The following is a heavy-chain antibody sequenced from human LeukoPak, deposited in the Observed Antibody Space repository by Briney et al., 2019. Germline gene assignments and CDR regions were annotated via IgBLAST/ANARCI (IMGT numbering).Heavy chain of an antibody. CDR1: GFTFSSYE. V-gene: IGHV3-48*03. Sequence: GGSLRLSCAASGFTFSSYEMNWVRQAPGKGLEWVSYISSSGSTIYYADSVKGRFTIPRDNAKNSLYLQMNSLRAEDTAVYYCARGYVLLWFGESWGQGTMVTVSS. CDR2: ISSSGSTI. J-gene: IGHJ3*01. D-gene: IGHD3-10*01. CDR3: ARGYVLLWFGES.